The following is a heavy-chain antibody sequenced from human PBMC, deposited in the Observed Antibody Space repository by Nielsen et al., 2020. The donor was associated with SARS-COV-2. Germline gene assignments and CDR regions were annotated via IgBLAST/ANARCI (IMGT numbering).Heavy chain of an antibody. V-gene: IGHV4-59*01. Sequence: SETLSLTCTVSGGSISSYYWSWIRQPPGKGLEWIGYIYYSGSTNYNPSLKSRVTISVDTSKNQFSLKLSSVTAADTAVYYCARASWLRAQLDYWGQGTTVTVSS. CDR1: GGSISSYY. J-gene: IGHJ4*03. CDR3: ARASWLRAQLDY. CDR2: IYYSGST. D-gene: IGHD5-12*01.